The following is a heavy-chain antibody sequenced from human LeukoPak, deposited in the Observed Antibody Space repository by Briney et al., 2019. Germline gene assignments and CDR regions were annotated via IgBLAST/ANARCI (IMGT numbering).Heavy chain of an antibody. Sequence: TSETLSLTCAVSGDSISSGYYWGWIRQPPGKGLEWIASIYYSGATHYNPSLKSRVTISVDTSKNQFSLTLNSVTAADTAVYYCARLGYSGSYYKGWYFDLGGRGTLVTVSS. CDR3: ARLGYSGSYYKGWYFDL. D-gene: IGHD1-26*01. CDR2: IYYSGAT. V-gene: IGHV4-38-2*01. CDR1: GDSISSGYY. J-gene: IGHJ2*01.